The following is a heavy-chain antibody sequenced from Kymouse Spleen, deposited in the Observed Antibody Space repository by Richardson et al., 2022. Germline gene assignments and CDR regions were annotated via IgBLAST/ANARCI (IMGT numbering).Heavy chain of an antibody. V-gene: IGHV3-33*01. D-gene: IGHD1-7*01. J-gene: IGHJ5*02. CDR1: GFTFSSYG. CDR3: ARGITGTPYNWFDP. Sequence: QVQLVESGGGVVQPGRSLRLSCAASGFTFSSYGMHWVRQAPGKGLEWVAVIWYDGSNKYYADSVKGRFTISRDNSKNTLYLQMNSLRAEDTAVYYCARGITGTPYNWFDPWGQGTLVTVSS. CDR2: IWYDGSNK.